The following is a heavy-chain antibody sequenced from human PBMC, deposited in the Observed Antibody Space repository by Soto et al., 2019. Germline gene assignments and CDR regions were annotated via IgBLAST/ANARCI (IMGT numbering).Heavy chain of an antibody. V-gene: IGHV4-34*02. Sequence: QVQLRQWGAGLLKPSETLSLTCAVFGGSLSGYYWSWIRQSPGTGLEYIGEIDHSGNTNYNPSLKSRVTMSEDTSKNQFSLNLNSVTAADTAVYYCARGRVVELIGYFDLWGRGTLVTVSS. D-gene: IGHD3-22*01. CDR2: IDHSGNT. CDR1: GGSLSGYY. CDR3: ARGRVVELIGYFDL. J-gene: IGHJ2*01.